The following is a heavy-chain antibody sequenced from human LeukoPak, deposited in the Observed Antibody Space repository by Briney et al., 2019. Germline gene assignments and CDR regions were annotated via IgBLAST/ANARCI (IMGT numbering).Heavy chain of an antibody. J-gene: IGHJ4*02. D-gene: IGHD6-19*01. CDR2: IYYSGST. Sequence: PSETLSLTCTVSGGSISSYYWSWIRQPPGKGLEWIGYIYYSGSTNYNPSLKSRVTISVDTSKNQFSLNLSSVTAADTAVYYCARELLSTAGYFDYWGQGTLVTVSS. CDR1: GGSISSYY. CDR3: ARELLSTAGYFDY. V-gene: IGHV4-59*01.